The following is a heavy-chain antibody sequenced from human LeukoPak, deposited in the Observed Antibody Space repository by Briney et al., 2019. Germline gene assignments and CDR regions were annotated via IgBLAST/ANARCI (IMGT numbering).Heavy chain of an antibody. CDR1: GFTFSSYW. CDR3: ARVAETIYYGDYGDY. CDR2: INSDGSST. Sequence: RGSLRLSCAASGFTFSSYWMHWVRQAPGKGLVWVSRINSDGSSTSYADSVKGRFTISRDNAKNTLYLQMNSLRAEDTAVYYCARVAETIYYGDYGDYWGQGTLVTVSS. D-gene: IGHD4-17*01. J-gene: IGHJ4*02. V-gene: IGHV3-74*01.